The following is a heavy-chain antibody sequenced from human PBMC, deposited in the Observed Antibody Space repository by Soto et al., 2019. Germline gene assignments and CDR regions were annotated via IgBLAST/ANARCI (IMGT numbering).Heavy chain of an antibody. V-gene: IGHV2-5*02. J-gene: IGHJ4*02. CDR2: IYWDDDK. CDR1: VFSLSTSGVG. CDR3: ADAVYGSGSYYSDS. D-gene: IGHD3-10*01. Sequence: QITLKQSGPTLVKPTQTLTLTCTFSVFSLSTSGVGVGWIRQPPGKALEWLALIYWDDDKRYRPSLKISLIITNNTATNRVVLTMSAMDPVDTATYYCADAVYGSGSYYSDSWGEGTHDTVSS.